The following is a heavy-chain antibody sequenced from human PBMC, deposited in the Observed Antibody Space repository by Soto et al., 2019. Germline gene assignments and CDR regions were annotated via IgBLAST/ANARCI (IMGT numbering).Heavy chain of an antibody. J-gene: IGHJ4*02. V-gene: IGHV3-33*01. CDR2: IWYDGSKK. CDR3: ARDLCSGYYCFDS. CDR1: RFTFRNYG. Sequence: PEGSLRLSCTTSRFTFRNYGMHWVRRAPGKGLEWVAVIWYDGSKKYYADSVKGRFTISRDDSMNTLYLEMNNLRVEDTAVYYCARDLCSGYYCFDSWGQGTQVTVSS. D-gene: IGHD3-3*01.